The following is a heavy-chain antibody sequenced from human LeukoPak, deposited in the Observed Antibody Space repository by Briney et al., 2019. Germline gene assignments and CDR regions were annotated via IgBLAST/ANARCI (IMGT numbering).Heavy chain of an antibody. CDR3: ARHGSRTYPSVAGTN. J-gene: IGHJ4*02. D-gene: IGHD6-19*01. CDR2: IYPGDSDT. V-gene: IGHV5-51*01. Sequence: GESLKISCKGSGYSFTSYWIGWVRQMPGKGLEWMGIIYPGDSDTRYCPSFQGQVTISADKSISTAYLQWSSLKASDTAMYYCARHGSRTYPSVAGTNWGQGTLVTVSS. CDR1: GYSFTSYW.